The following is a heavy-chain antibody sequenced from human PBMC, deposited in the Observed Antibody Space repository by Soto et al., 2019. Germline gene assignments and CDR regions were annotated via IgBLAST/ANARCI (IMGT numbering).Heavy chain of an antibody. CDR3: ARVGGGRLYSQPNWFDP. J-gene: IGHJ5*02. V-gene: IGHV4-34*01. CDR1: GGSFSGYY. D-gene: IGHD1-26*01. Sequence: QVQLQQWGAGLLKPSETLSLTCAVYGGSFSGYYWSWIRQPPGKGLEWIGEINHSGSTNYNPSLNSRVTISVDTSKNQFSLKLSSVTAADTAVYYCARVGGGRLYSQPNWFDPWGQGTLVTVSS. CDR2: INHSGST.